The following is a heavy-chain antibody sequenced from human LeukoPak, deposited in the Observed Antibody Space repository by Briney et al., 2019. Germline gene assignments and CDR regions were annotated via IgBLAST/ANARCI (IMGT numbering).Heavy chain of an antibody. Sequence: GGSRGLSCAASGFTFSSDAMTWVRQAPGEGLEWVSTVTGSDDTTYYADSVKGRFTISRDYSKNTVHLQLNNLRAEDTAMYYCAKGPQLYSGYHPDYWGQGTLVTVSS. J-gene: IGHJ4*02. CDR3: AKGPQLYSGYHPDY. CDR2: VTGSDDTT. D-gene: IGHD5-12*01. CDR1: GFTFSSDA. V-gene: IGHV3-23*01.